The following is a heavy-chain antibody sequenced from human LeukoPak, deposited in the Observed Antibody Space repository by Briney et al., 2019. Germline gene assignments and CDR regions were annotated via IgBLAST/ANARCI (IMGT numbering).Heavy chain of an antibody. Sequence: GGSLRLSCVGSEFIFSNYWMSWVRQAPGKGLEWVANIKQDGSETYSVDSVKGRFTISRDNSKNTLYLQMNSLRAEDTAVYYCAKPGSSRGIAGRRPTKYYFDYWGQGTLVTVSS. CDR1: EFIFSNYW. CDR3: AKPGSSRGIAGRRPTKYYFDY. D-gene: IGHD6-6*01. J-gene: IGHJ4*02. V-gene: IGHV3-7*03. CDR2: IKQDGSET.